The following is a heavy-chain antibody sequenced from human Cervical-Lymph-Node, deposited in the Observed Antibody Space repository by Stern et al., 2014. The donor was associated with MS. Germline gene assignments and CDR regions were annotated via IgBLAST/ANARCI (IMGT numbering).Heavy chain of an antibody. Sequence: QVQLQESGPGLVKPSETLSLTCTVSGGSVNRGSDFWSWIRQPPGKGLEWIGYIYYSGSTMYNPSLQSRITISLDTSKNQFSLKLTSVTAADTAVYYCARAPRRKTDRGTYRSATWDWFDPWGQGTLVTVSS. CDR1: GGSVNRGSDF. D-gene: IGHD3-16*02. V-gene: IGHV4-61*01. J-gene: IGHJ5*02. CDR2: IYYSGST. CDR3: ARAPRRKTDRGTYRSATWDWFDP.